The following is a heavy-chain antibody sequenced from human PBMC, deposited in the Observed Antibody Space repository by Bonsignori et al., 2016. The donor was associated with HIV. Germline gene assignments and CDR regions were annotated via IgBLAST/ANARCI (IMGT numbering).Heavy chain of an antibody. CDR3: ATNYYDSSGYLIDY. V-gene: IGHV4-59*01. CDR2: IYYSGST. J-gene: IGHJ4*02. D-gene: IGHD3-22*01. Sequence: RQAPGKGLEWIGYIYYSGSTNYNPSLKSRVTISVDTSKNQFSLKLSSVTAADTAVYYCATNYYDSSGYLIDYWGQGTLVTVSS.